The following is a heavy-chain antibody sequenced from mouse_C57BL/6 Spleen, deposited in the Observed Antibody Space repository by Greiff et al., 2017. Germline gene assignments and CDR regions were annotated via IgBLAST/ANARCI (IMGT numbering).Heavy chain of an antibody. V-gene: IGHV1-61*01. Sequence: VQLQQPGAELVRPGSSVKLSCKASGYTFTSYWMDWVKQRPGQGLEWIGNIYPSDSETHYNQKFKDKATLTVDKSSSTAYMQLSSLTSEDSAVYYCARSAYYDYDGGFAYWGQGTLVTVSA. CDR3: ARSAYYDYDGGFAY. D-gene: IGHD2-4*01. J-gene: IGHJ3*01. CDR1: GYTFTSYW. CDR2: IYPSDSET.